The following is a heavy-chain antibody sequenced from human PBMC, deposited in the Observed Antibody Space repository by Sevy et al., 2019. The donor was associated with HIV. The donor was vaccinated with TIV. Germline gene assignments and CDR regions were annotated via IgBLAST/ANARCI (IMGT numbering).Heavy chain of an antibody. CDR3: AGGWRGYGTAGYYYYGMDV. CDR1: GFTFSSYW. CDR2: IKQDGSEK. V-gene: IGHV3-7*03. D-gene: IGHD5-12*01. J-gene: IGHJ6*02. Sequence: GGSLRLSCAASGFTFSSYWMSWVRQAPGKGLEWVANIKQDGSEKYYVDSVKGRFTISRDNAKNSLYLQMNSLRAEDTAVYYCAGGWRGYGTAGYYYYGMDVWGQGTTVTVSS.